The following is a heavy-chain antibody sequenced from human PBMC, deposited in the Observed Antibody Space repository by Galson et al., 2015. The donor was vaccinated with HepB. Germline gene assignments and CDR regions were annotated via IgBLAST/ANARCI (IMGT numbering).Heavy chain of an antibody. CDR2: INPNSGDT. CDR1: GYTFNGYY. Sequence: SVTVSCKASGYTFNGYYMHWVRQAPGQGLEWMGRINPNSGDTNYAQKFQGRVSMTRDSSISTAYMELTRLRSDDTAVYYCVRGKYYYDSSGYFAYWGQGTLVTNSS. V-gene: IGHV1-2*06. CDR3: VRGKYYYDSSGYFAY. J-gene: IGHJ4*02. D-gene: IGHD3-22*01.